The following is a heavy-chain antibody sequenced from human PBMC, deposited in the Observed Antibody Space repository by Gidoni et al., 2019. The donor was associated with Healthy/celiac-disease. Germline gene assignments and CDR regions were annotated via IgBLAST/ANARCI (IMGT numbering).Heavy chain of an antibody. CDR2: ISSNGGST. D-gene: IGHD6-13*01. CDR3: ARAGDSSSWYSWFDP. Sequence: EVQLVESGEGLVQPGGSLRLSSAASGFTCSSYAMHWVRQAPGKGLEYVSAISSNGGSTYYADSVKGRFTISRDNSKNTLYLQMGSLRAEDMAVYYCARAGDSSSWYSWFDPWGQGTLVTVSS. V-gene: IGHV3-64*02. CDR1: GFTCSSYA. J-gene: IGHJ5*02.